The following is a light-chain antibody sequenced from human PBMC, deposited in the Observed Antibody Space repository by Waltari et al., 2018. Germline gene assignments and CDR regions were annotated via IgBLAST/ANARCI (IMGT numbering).Light chain of an antibody. J-gene: IGLJ3*02. CDR3: LLYIGGGIWV. Sequence: QTVVTQEPSLSVSLGGTVTLTCVLSSGSLSSTSYASWYQQSPGQTPPTLVYKATLLSSGVPYRFSGSVLENKAVLLISWALAEDESTYYCLLYIGGGIWVFGGGTKLTVL. CDR1: SGSLSSTSY. CDR2: KAT. V-gene: IGLV8-61*01.